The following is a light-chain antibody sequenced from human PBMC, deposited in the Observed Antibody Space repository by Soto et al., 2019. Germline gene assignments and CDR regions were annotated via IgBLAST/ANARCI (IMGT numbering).Light chain of an antibody. V-gene: IGKV3-20*01. CDR2: GAS. CDR1: QSVGSNY. CDR3: QQYGSSPWT. J-gene: IGKJ1*01. Sequence: EIVLTPSPGTLSLSPGESAPLSCRASQSVGSNYLAWYQQKPGQAPRLLIHGASSRATGIPDRFSGSGSGTDFTLTISRLEPEDFAVYYCQQYGSSPWTFGQGTKVDI.